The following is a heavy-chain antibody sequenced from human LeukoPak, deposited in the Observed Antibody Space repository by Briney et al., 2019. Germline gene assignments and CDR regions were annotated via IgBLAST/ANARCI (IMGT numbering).Heavy chain of an antibody. V-gene: IGHV4-59*01. Sequence: KASETLSLTCTVSGGSFRSYCWSWIRQPPGKGLEWIGYIYYSGSTNYNPSVKSRVTISVDTSKNQFSLKLSSVTAADTAVYYCARVGSGWSDYYYYYMDVWGKGTTVTVSS. J-gene: IGHJ6*03. CDR1: GGSFRSYC. D-gene: IGHD6-19*01. CDR3: ARVGSGWSDYYYYYMDV. CDR2: IYYSGST.